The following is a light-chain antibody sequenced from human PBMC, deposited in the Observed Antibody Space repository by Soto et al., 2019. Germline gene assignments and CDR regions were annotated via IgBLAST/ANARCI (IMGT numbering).Light chain of an antibody. CDR2: WAS. Sequence: DIVLTQSPDSLAVSLGERATINCKPSQSVLFSSNNKNYLAWYQQKPGQPPKLLIYWASTRESGVPNRFSGSGSGTDFTLTISSLQAEDVAVYYCQQSYSTPITFGQGTRLEMK. CDR1: QSVLFSSNNKNY. J-gene: IGKJ5*01. CDR3: QQSYSTPIT. V-gene: IGKV4-1*01.